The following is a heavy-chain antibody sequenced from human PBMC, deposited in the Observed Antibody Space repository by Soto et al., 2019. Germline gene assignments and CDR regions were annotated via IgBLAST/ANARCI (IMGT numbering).Heavy chain of an antibody. V-gene: IGHV4-61*05. CDR1: GGSISSSSYY. CDR3: ARFYGDYSNWFDP. J-gene: IGHJ5*02. Sequence: SETLSLTCTVSGGSISSSSYYWGWIRQPPGKGLEWIGYIYYSGSTNYNPSLKSRVTISVDTSKNQFSLKLSSVTAADTAVYYCARFYGDYSNWFDPWGQGTLVTVS. D-gene: IGHD4-17*01. CDR2: IYYSGST.